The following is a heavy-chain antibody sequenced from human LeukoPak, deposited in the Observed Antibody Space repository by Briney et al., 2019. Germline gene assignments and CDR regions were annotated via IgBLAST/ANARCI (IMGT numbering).Heavy chain of an antibody. CDR3: ATGTGDAFDI. V-gene: IGHV1-8*03. J-gene: IGHJ3*02. CDR2: MNPNSGNT. D-gene: IGHD1-14*01. CDR1: GYTFTSYD. Sequence: GASVKVSCKASGYTFTSYDINWMRQATGQGLEWMGYMNPNSGNTGYAQKFQGRVTITRNTSISTAYMELSSLRSEDTAVYYCATGTGDAFDIWGQGTMVTVSS.